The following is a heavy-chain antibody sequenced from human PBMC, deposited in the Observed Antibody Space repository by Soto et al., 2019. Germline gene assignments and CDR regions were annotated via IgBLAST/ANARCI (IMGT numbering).Heavy chain of an antibody. Sequence: RASVKVSCKASGGTFSSYAISWVRQAPGQGLEWMGGIIPIFGTANYAQKCQGRVTITADESTSTAYMELSSLRSEDTAVYYCARDRGSYYYDSSGPRPENWFDPWGQGTLVTVSS. V-gene: IGHV1-69*13. D-gene: IGHD3-22*01. CDR1: GGTFSSYA. CDR3: ARDRGSYYYDSSGPRPENWFDP. CDR2: IIPIFGTA. J-gene: IGHJ5*02.